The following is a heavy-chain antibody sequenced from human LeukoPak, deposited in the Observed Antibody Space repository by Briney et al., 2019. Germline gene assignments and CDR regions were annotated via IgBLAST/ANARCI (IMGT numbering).Heavy chain of an antibody. CDR3: ARHVDSSGYYPDDAFDI. CDR1: VFAFVDYF. J-gene: IGHJ3*02. D-gene: IGHD3-22*01. CDR2: IYYSGST. V-gene: IGHV4-59*08. Sequence: LTLSSPASVFAFVDYFMLWLRRAPPRGGEGGCGVIYYSGSTNYNPSLKSRVTISVDTSKNQFSLKLSSVTAADTAVYYCARHVDSSGYYPDDAFDIWGQGTMVTVSS.